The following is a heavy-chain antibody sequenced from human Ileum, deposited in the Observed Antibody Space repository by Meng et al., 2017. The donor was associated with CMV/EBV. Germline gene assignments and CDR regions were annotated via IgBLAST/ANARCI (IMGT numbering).Heavy chain of an antibody. CDR1: DGSISYSC. V-gene: IGHV4-4*07. D-gene: IGHD6-19*01. CDR2: ISSSGSI. Sequence: QAQLQESGQGRLKASDTLPLTFTVTDGSISYSCWSWIRQSADKGLEWIGRISSSGSINYNPSLESRLTLSVDTSKKQLSLKLSSVTAADTAVYYCARAEADTGNFEYWGQGTLVTVSS. J-gene: IGHJ4*02. CDR3: ARAEADTGNFEY.